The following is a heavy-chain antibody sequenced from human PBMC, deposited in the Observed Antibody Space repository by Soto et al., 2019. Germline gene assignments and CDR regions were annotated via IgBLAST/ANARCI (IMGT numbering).Heavy chain of an antibody. J-gene: IGHJ6*02. D-gene: IGHD4-17*01. CDR3: AREATVTTPPIYYYYGMDV. V-gene: IGHV1-2*04. Sequence: ASVKVSCKASGYTFTGYCMHWVRQAPGRGLDWMGWINPNSGGTNYAQKFQGWVTMTRDTSISTAYMELSRLRSDDTAVYYCAREATVTTPPIYYYYGMDVWGQGTTVTVSS. CDR2: INPNSGGT. CDR1: GYTFTGYC.